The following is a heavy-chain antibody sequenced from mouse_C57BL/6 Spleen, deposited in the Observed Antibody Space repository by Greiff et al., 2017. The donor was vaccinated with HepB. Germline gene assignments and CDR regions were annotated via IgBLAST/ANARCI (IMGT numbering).Heavy chain of an antibody. V-gene: IGHV5-6*01. CDR2: ISSGGSYT. J-gene: IGHJ2*01. Sequence: EVKLVESGGDLVKPGGSLKLSCAASGFTFSSYGMSWVRQTPDKRLEWVATISSGGSYTYYPDSVKGRFTISRDNAKNTPYLQMSSLKSEDTAMYYCARHVIDDGYYFDYWGQGTTLTVSS. CDR1: GFTFSSYG. D-gene: IGHD2-3*01. CDR3: ARHVIDDGYYFDY.